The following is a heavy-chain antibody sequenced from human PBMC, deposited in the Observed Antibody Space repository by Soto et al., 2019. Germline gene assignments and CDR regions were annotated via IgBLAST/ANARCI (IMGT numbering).Heavy chain of an antibody. J-gene: IGHJ4*02. CDR2: ISGDGSST. V-gene: IGHV3-74*01. D-gene: IGHD3-22*01. CDR3: TRPRYDGSGTPFDY. CDR1: GLTFSDSA. Sequence: GGSLRLSCAASGLTFSDSAIHWVRQASGKGLVWVSRISGDGSSTTYADSVKGRFIISRDNAQNTLYLQMNSLRADDTAVYYCTRPRYDGSGTPFDYWGQGTLVTVSS.